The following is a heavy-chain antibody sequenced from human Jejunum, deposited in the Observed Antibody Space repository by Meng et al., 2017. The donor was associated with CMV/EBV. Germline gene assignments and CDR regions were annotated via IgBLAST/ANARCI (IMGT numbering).Heavy chain of an antibody. Sequence: SGGSISSSDNYWGWVRQPAGKGLKWIGAIYYRGDTYYSPSLESRLTISVDTSKNQFSLRLRSVTAADTAVYYCARVTVVSQRFDYWGQGTLVTVSS. V-gene: IGHV4-39*07. CDR3: ARVTVVSQRFDY. CDR1: GGSISSSDNY. J-gene: IGHJ4*02. D-gene: IGHD6-25*01. CDR2: IYYRGDT.